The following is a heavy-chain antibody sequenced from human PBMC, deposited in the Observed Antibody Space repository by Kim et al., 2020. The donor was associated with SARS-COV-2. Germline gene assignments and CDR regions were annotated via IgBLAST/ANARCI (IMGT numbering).Heavy chain of an antibody. V-gene: IGHV4-31*03. Sequence: SETLSLTCTVSGGSISSGGYYWSWIRQHPGKGLEWIGYIYYSGSTYYNPSLKSRVTISVDTSKNQFSLKLSSVTAADTAVYYCARESVVRGVTLFDYWGQGTLVTVSS. CDR2: IYYSGST. D-gene: IGHD3-10*01. CDR1: GGSISSGGYY. J-gene: IGHJ4*02. CDR3: ARESVVRGVTLFDY.